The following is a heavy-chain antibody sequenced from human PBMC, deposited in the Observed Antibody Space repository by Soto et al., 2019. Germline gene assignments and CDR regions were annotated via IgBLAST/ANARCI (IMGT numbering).Heavy chain of an antibody. D-gene: IGHD3-10*01. V-gene: IGHV3-49*03. CDR2: IRSQPYGGTA. CDR1: GFPFGNFL. Sequence: GGSLRLSCTASGFPFGNFLMSWFRQAPGKGMEWVGFIRSQPYGGTAEYAASVRGRFTISRDDSKGIAYLQMNSLQTEDSGVYYCIGSFHFWGQGTVVTVSS. J-gene: IGHJ4*02. CDR3: IGSFHF.